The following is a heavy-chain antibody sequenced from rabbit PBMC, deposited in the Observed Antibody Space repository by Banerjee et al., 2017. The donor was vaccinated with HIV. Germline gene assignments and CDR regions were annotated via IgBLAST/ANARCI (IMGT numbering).Heavy chain of an antibody. Sequence: QEQLVESGGGLVKPEGSLTLTCTASGLDFSSSYWICWVRQAPGKGLEWIACIDGGSSGRTYYASWAKGRFTISKTSSTTVTLQMTSLTVADTATYFCARWYYTYGYAGYAYATGPDAFDPWGQGTLVTVS. D-gene: IGHD6-1*01. V-gene: IGHV1S45*01. CDR1: GLDFSSSYW. CDR3: ARWYYTYGYAGYAYATGPDAFDP. J-gene: IGHJ2*01. CDR2: IDGGSSGRT.